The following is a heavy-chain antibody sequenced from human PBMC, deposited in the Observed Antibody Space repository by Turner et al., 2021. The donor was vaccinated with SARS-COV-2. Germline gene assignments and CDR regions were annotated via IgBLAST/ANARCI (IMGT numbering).Heavy chain of an antibody. Sequence: LQLQASGPGLLRTSETLSVSCTVSGGPISSSSYYWGWIRQPPGKGLEWIGSIYYSGSTYYYPARKSRVTISVDTYKSTIYMRLSSVTSADTAVYYCARRPYHYDRDEAFDVWGQGTMVTVS. D-gene: IGHD3-22*01. V-gene: IGHV4-39*01. J-gene: IGHJ3*01. CDR3: ARRPYHYDRDEAFDV. CDR2: IYYSGST. CDR1: GGPISSSSYY.